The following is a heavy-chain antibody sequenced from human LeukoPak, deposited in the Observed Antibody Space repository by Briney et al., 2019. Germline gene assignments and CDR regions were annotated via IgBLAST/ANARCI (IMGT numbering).Heavy chain of an antibody. CDR1: GFTFSSYE. CDR2: ISSSSSYI. J-gene: IGHJ4*02. V-gene: IGHV3-21*01. CDR3: ARGGNYDILTGYSPPTY. Sequence: PGGSLRLSCAASGFTFSSYEMNWVRQAPGKGLEWVSSISSSSSYIYYADSVKGRFTISRDNAKNSLYLQMNSLRAEDTAVYYCARGGNYDILTGYSPPTYWGQGTLVTVSS. D-gene: IGHD3-9*01.